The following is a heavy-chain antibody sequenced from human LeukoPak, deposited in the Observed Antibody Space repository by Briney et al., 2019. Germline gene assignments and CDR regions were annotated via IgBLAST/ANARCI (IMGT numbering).Heavy chain of an antibody. V-gene: IGHV3-23*01. D-gene: IGHD4-11*01. J-gene: IGHJ4*02. Sequence: GGSLRLSCVASGFTFSSYAMSWVRQAPGKELEWVSAISGSGGSTYYADSVKGRFTISRDNSKNTLYLQMNSLRAEDTAVYYCAKGEGLTTVTLPFGYWGQGTLVTVSS. CDR1: GFTFSSYA. CDR3: AKGEGLTTVTLPFGY. CDR2: ISGSGGST.